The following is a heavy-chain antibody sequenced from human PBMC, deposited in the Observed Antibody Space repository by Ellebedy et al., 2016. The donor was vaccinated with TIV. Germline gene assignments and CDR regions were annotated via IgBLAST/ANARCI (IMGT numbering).Heavy chain of an antibody. CDR2: IIPILGIA. Sequence: AASVKVSCKASGGTFSSYAISWVRQAPGQGLEWMGRIIPILGIANYAQKFQGRVTITADKSTSTAYMELSSLRSEDTAVYYCARVPAASRFDWFDPWGQGTLVTVSS. CDR1: GGTFSSYA. D-gene: IGHD2-2*01. CDR3: ARVPAASRFDWFDP. V-gene: IGHV1-69*04. J-gene: IGHJ5*02.